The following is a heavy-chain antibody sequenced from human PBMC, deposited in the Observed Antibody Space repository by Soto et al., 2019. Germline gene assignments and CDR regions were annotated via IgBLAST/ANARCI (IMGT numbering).Heavy chain of an antibody. D-gene: IGHD3-22*01. V-gene: IGHV3-30*18. J-gene: IGHJ4*02. Sequence: SLRLSCAASGFTFSSYGMHWVRQAPGKGLEWVAVISYDGSNKYYADSVKGRFTISRDNSKNTLYLQMNSLRAEDTAVYYCAKSSRITMIVVVITQPDYWGQGTLVTVSS. CDR3: AKSSRITMIVVVITQPDY. CDR2: ISYDGSNK. CDR1: GFTFSSYG.